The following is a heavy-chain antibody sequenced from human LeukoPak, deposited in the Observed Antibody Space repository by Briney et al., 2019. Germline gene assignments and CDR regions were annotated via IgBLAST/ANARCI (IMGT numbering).Heavy chain of an antibody. CDR1: GGSISSGGSY. CDR2: IYHSGST. D-gene: IGHD6-13*01. Sequence: SETLSLTCTFSGGSISSGGSYWSWIRQPPGKGLEWIGYIYHSGSTYYNPSLKSRVTISVDRSKNQFSLKLSSVTAADTAVYYCARGRGLAAAGLYYYYMEVWGKGTTVTVSS. J-gene: IGHJ6*03. V-gene: IGHV4-30-2*01. CDR3: ARGRGLAAAGLYYYYMEV.